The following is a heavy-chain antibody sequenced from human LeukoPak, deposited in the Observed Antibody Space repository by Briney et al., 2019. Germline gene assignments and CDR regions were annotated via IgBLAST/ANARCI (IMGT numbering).Heavy chain of an antibody. CDR1: GYTLTEVS. D-gene: IGHD2-2*01. J-gene: IGHJ4*02. CDR2: FDPEDGET. Sequence: ASVKVSCKVSGYTLTEVSMHWVRQAAGKGLEWMGGFDPEDGETIYAQKFQGRVTMTEDTSTDTAYMELSSLRSEDTAVYYCAPIYCSSINCYQRYYFDYWGQGTLVTVSS. V-gene: IGHV1-24*01. CDR3: APIYCSSINCYQRYYFDY.